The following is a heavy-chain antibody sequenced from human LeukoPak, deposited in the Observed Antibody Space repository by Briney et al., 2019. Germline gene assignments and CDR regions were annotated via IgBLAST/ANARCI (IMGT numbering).Heavy chain of an antibody. V-gene: IGHV1-18*01. CDR1: VYTFTRDS. D-gene: IGHD1-1*01. J-gene: IGHJ3*02. Sequence: ASVKVSCKASVYTFTRDSINWVRQAPGQGLDWMGWISPYNDNAKYAQKFQGRVTMTTDTSTSTAYMEVRSLRFDDTAVYYCARRPTPVAGTSNRFDILGQGTMVTVSS. CDR3: ARRPTPVAGTSNRFDI. CDR2: ISPYNDNA.